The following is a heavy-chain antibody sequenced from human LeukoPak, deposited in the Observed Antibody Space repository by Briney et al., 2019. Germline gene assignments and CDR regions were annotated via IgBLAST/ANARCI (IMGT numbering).Heavy chain of an antibody. CDR1: GYTFTSYA. V-gene: IGHV1-3*01. CDR2: INAGNGNT. J-gene: IGHJ4*02. D-gene: IGHD2-21*02. CDR3: ARVTKVVTAINYFDY. Sequence: ASVKVSCKASGYTFTSYAMHWVRQAPGQRLEWMGWINAGNGNTKYSQKFLGRVTITRDTSASTAYMELSSLRSEDTAVYYCARVTKVVTAINYFDYWGQGTLVTVSS.